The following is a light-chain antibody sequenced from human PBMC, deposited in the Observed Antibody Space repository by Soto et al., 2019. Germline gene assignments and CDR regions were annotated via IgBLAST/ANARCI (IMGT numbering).Light chain of an antibody. CDR3: QQYINWPRT. J-gene: IGKJ1*01. CDR1: QSVSSN. Sequence: EIVMTQSPATLSASPGERATLSCRASQSVSSNLAWYQQKPGQAPRLLIYGASTRATAIPARFSGSGSGTEFTLTISSLQSEDFAVYYCQQYINWPRTFGQGTKVEIK. CDR2: GAS. V-gene: IGKV3-15*01.